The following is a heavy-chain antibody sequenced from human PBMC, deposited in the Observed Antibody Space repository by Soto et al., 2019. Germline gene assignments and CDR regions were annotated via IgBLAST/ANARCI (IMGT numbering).Heavy chain of an antibody. D-gene: IGHD5-18*01. J-gene: IGHJ6*02. CDR3: TTRAAMAPYGMDV. V-gene: IGHV3-15*07. CDR2: IKSKTDGGTT. CDR1: GFTFSNAW. Sequence: PGGSLRLSCAASGFTFSNAWMNWVRQAPGKGLEWVGRIKSKTDGGTTDYAAPVKGRFTISRDDSKNTLYLQMNSLKTEDTAVYYCTTRAAMAPYGMDVWGQGTTVTVSS.